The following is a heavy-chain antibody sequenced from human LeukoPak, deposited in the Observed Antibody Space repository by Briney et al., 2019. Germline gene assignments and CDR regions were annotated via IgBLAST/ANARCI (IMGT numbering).Heavy chain of an antibody. CDR1: GFTFSSYW. CDR3: ARSHGGYFIDY. Sequence: PGGSLRLSCAASGFTFSSYWMHWVRQAPGKGLVWVSRINSDGSSTNYADSVKGRFTTSRDKAKNTLYLQMNSLRAEDTAVYYCARSHGGYFIDYWGQGTLVTVSS. J-gene: IGHJ4*02. CDR2: INSDGSST. D-gene: IGHD5-12*01. V-gene: IGHV3-74*01.